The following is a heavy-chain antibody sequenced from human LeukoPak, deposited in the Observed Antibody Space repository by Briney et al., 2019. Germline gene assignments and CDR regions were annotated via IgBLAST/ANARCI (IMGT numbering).Heavy chain of an antibody. J-gene: IGHJ4*02. V-gene: IGHV3-53*01. CDR3: AKGTMIVVLGGY. Sequence: GGSLRLSCAASGFMVSRNYMSWVRQAPGKGLEWVSGLSNSGDSRYYADSVQGRFTISRDNSKNTLYLQMNSLRAEDTAVYYCAKGTMIVVLGGYWGQGTLVTVSS. CDR2: LSNSGDSR. CDR1: GFMVSRNY. D-gene: IGHD3-22*01.